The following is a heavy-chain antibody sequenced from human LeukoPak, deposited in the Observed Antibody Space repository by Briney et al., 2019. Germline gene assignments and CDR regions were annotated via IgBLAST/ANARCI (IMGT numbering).Heavy chain of an antibody. V-gene: IGHV3-7*04. CDR3: GRFTRSGDSVY. J-gene: IGHJ4*02. CDR1: GFTFSSYW. D-gene: IGHD7-27*01. Sequence: GGSLRLSCAASGFTFSSYWMSWVRQAPGKGLEWVANIKQDGSEKQYVDSVKGRFAISRNSAENSSYLQMNSLKAEDTAVYYCGRFTRSGDSVYWGQGTLVTVSS. CDR2: IKQDGSEK.